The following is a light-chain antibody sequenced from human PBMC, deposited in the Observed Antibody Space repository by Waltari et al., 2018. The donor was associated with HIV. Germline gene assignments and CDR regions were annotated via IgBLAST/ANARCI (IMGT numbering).Light chain of an antibody. Sequence: SYVLTQPPSVSVAPGQTATITWGGNNITSKNVHWYRQRPGQAPTLVVYDDSARPSGIPERFSGSHSENTATLTISRVEAGDEADYYCQVWDSTTDEGVFGGGTKLAVL. CDR1: NITSKN. CDR2: DDS. CDR3: QVWDSTTDEGV. V-gene: IGLV3-21*02. J-gene: IGLJ2*01.